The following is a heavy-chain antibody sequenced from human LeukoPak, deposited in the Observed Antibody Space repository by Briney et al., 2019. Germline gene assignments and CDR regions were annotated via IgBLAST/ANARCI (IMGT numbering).Heavy chain of an antibody. J-gene: IGHJ4*02. CDR1: GFTFSSYG. CDR3: AGGAGWLIDY. Sequence: GRSLRLSCAASGFTFSSYGMHWVRQAPGKGLEWVAVIWYDGSNKYYADSVKGRFTISRDNSKNTLYLQMNSLRAEDTAVYYCAGGAGWLIDYWGQGTLVTVSS. D-gene: IGHD3-16*01. V-gene: IGHV3-33*01. CDR2: IWYDGSNK.